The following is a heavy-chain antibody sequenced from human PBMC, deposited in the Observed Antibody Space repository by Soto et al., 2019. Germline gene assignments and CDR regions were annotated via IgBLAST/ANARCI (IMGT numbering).Heavy chain of an antibody. CDR1: GYTFTSYY. CDR2: INPSGGSS. Sequence: QVQLVQSGAEVKKPGASVKVSCKASGYTFTSYYVHWVRQAPGQGLEWMGIINPSGGSSTYAQKFQGRVPMTRDTSTSTVYMDLSSLRSEDTAVYYCARGSSIAARPIDYWGQGTLVTVSS. CDR3: ARGSSIAARPIDY. J-gene: IGHJ4*02. V-gene: IGHV1-46*01. D-gene: IGHD6-6*01.